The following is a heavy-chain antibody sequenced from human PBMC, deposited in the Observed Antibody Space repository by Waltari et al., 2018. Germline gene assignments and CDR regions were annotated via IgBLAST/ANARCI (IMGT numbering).Heavy chain of an antibody. CDR1: GFTFSSYA. CDR3: ALTRGSSGPLDY. Sequence: EVQLLESGGGLVQPGGSLRLSCAASGFTFSSYAMSWVRQAPGKGMEWVSAISGSGCSTYYADSVKGRFTIARDNSKNTLYLQMNSLRAEDTAVYYCALTRGSSGPLDYWGQGTLVTVSS. CDR2: ISGSGCST. V-gene: IGHV3-23*01. J-gene: IGHJ4*02. D-gene: IGHD3-16*01.